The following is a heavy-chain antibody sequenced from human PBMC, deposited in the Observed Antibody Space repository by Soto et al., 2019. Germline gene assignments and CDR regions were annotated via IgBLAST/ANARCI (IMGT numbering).Heavy chain of an antibody. CDR2: FDPDEAET. V-gene: IGHV1-24*01. D-gene: IGHD4-17*01. J-gene: IGHJ5*02. CDR3: TTYHGDYNFDH. Sequence: QVQLVQSGAEVKKPGASVKVSCKVSGYTLNEVAMHWVRQSPGKGLEWLGGFDPDEAETIYAQHFQGRVTMTEYTSTDTVYMELSSLSSEYKALYFCTTYHGDYNFDHWGQGTLVTVSS. CDR1: GYTLNEVA.